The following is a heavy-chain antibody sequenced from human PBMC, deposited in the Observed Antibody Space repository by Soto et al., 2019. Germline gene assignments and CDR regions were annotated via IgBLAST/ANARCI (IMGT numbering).Heavy chain of an antibody. CDR1: GGSISSGGYY. J-gene: IGHJ3*02. Sequence: QVQLQEPGPGLVKPPQTLSLTCTVSGGSISSGGYYWSWIRQNPEKGLEWIGYIYYTGNTYYNASLKSRVTMSVDTSNNPFSLKLSSVTAADTAVYYCARVGISSSDAFDIWGQGATVTVSS. V-gene: IGHV4-31*03. D-gene: IGHD6-6*01. CDR3: ARVGISSSDAFDI. CDR2: IYYTGNT.